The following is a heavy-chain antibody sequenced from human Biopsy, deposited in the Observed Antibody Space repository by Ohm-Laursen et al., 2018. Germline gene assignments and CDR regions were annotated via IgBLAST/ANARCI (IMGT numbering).Heavy chain of an antibody. CDR1: RDIFTGYY. D-gene: IGHD3/OR15-3a*01. CDR3: ARDLLDWAVHS. Sequence: GASEYASCKVSRDIFTGYYMDWGRHAPGQGLEWMGSIYLNNGAPKYAQKFQVRVTMTRDTSIGTDIMELNSLRADDTAIYYCARDLLDWAVHSWGQGTLVTVSS. J-gene: IGHJ4*02. CDR2: IYLNNGAP. V-gene: IGHV1-2*02.